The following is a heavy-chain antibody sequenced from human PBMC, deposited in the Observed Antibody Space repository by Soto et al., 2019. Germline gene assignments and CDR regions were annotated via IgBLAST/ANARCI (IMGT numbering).Heavy chain of an antibody. D-gene: IGHD5-12*01. CDR2: IYPSGST. J-gene: IGHJ4*02. Sequence: QLQLQESGSGLVKPSQTLSLTCAVSGGSISSGGYSWSWIRQPPGKGLAWIGYIYPSGSTYYNPSLKCRIPIPVDRSKNQFSLKPSSVPAADTAVYYCAAGGGLPRYCWGQGTLVTVSS. CDR3: AAGGGLPRYC. CDR1: GGSISSGGYS. V-gene: IGHV4-30-2*01.